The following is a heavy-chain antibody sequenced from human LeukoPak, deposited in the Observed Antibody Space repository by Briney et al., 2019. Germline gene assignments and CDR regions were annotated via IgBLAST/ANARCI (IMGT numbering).Heavy chain of an antibody. CDR3: ARGGQQQLVSWRNWFDP. CDR1: GYSFTSYW. V-gene: IGHV5-51*01. Sequence: GESLKISCKGSGYSFTSYWIGWVRQMPGKGLEWMGIIYPGDSDTRYSPSFQGQVTISADKSISTAYLQWSSLKASDTAMYYCARGGQQQLVSWRNWFDPWGQGTLVTVSS. J-gene: IGHJ5*02. D-gene: IGHD6-13*01. CDR2: IYPGDSDT.